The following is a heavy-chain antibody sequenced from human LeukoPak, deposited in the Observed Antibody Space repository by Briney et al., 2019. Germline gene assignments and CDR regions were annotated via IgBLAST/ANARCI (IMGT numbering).Heavy chain of an antibody. CDR3: VTVRRGVLEW. D-gene: IGHD3-10*01. CDR1: TSTFRNYD. CDR2: ISAGSSYK. Sequence: KAGGSLRLSCTASTSTFRNYDMGWVRQAPGKGLEWVSSISAGSSYKFSADSVQGRFTISRDDAKNSLYLQMNNLRVDDTAAYYCVTVRRGVLEWGGQGSLVTVSS. V-gene: IGHV3-11*05. J-gene: IGHJ4*02.